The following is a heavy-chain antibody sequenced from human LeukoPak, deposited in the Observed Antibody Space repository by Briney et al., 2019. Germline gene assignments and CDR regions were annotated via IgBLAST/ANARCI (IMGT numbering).Heavy chain of an antibody. CDR3: ARDYYDSSGHHAFDI. CDR2: IYHSGST. Sequence: SETLSLTCTVSGYSISSGYYWGWIRQPPGKGLEWIGSIYHSGSTYYNPSLKSRVTISVDTSKNQFSLKLSSVTAADTAVYYCARDYYDSSGHHAFDIWGQGTMVTVSS. V-gene: IGHV4-38-2*02. D-gene: IGHD3-22*01. J-gene: IGHJ3*02. CDR1: GYSISSGYY.